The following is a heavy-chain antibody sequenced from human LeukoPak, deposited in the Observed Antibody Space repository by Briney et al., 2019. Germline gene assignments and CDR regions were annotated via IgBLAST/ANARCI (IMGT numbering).Heavy chain of an antibody. V-gene: IGHV1-69*04. CDR2: IIPILGIA. Sequence: SVKVSCKASGGTFSSYAISWVRQAPGQGLEWMGRIIPILGIANYAQKFQGRVTITADKSTSTAYMELSSLRSEDTAVYYCASFFLIGSGWTNAFDIWGQGTMVTVSS. D-gene: IGHD6-19*01. CDR3: ASFFLIGSGWTNAFDI. J-gene: IGHJ3*02. CDR1: GGTFSSYA.